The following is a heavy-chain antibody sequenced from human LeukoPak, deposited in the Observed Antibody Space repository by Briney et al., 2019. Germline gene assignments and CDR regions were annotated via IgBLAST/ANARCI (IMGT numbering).Heavy chain of an antibody. J-gene: IGHJ4*02. Sequence: GGSLRLSCAVSGFTFSSYAMNWVRQAPGKGLEWFSSISVSGGTTYYADSVKGRFTISRDNSKNTLYLQMNSLRAEDTAIYYCAKDCSGSGSFYDYWGLGTLVTVSS. V-gene: IGHV3-23*01. D-gene: IGHD1-26*01. CDR1: GFTFSSYA. CDR2: ISVSGGTT. CDR3: AKDCSGSGSFYDY.